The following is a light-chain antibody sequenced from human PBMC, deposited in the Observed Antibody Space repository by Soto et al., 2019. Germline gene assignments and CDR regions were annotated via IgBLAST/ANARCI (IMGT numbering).Light chain of an antibody. Sequence: EIVMTQSPATLSVSPGERVTLSCRASQSVSNNLAWYQQKPGQAPRLLIFGASSRATGTPDRFSGSGSGTDFTLTINRLEPEDFALYYCQQYGSSPPTFGQGTKVDIK. V-gene: IGKV3-20*01. CDR2: GAS. CDR3: QQYGSSPPT. J-gene: IGKJ1*01. CDR1: QSVSNN.